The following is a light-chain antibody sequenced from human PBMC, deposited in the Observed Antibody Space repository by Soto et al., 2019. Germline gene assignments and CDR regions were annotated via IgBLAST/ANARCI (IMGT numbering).Light chain of an antibody. CDR2: GAS. Sequence: DIQMTQSPSSLSASVGDRVTITCRTSRSISTSLNWYLQKPGEAPKLLIYGASSLQSGVPSRFSGRGSGTDFTLTISNLQPEDFATYFCHQTYITPWMFGQGTKVDI. CDR1: RSISTS. J-gene: IGKJ1*01. V-gene: IGKV1-39*01. CDR3: HQTYITPWM.